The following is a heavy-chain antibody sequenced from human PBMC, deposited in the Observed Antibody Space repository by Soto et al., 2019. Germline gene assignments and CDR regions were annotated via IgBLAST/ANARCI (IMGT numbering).Heavy chain of an antibody. CDR3: ANDGRGSGSHYNSFGY. J-gene: IGHJ4*02. D-gene: IGHD3-10*01. CDR1: GFTVGNNY. Sequence: EVQLVESGGGLIQPGGSLKLSCAASGFTVGNNYMSWVRQAPGKGLEWVSLIYGTGTTKYADSVKGRFTVSRDNAKNTLYLQMNSLMAEDTAVYYCANDGRGSGSHYNSFGYWGQGTLVTVSS. V-gene: IGHV3-53*01. CDR2: IYGTGTT.